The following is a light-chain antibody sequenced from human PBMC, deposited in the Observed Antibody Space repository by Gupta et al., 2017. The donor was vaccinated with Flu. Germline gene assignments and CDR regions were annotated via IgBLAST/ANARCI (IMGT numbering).Light chain of an antibody. CDR1: QRLVHSNGNNY. Sequence: DVVMTQSPLSLRFTLGQPASISCRSSQRLVHSNGNNYLTWFQQRPGQSPRRLIYRVSNRDSGVPGRFSGSGSGTDFTLKISRVEAEDVGVYYCMQGTHWPTFGQGTKVEIK. V-gene: IGKV2-30*02. CDR3: MQGTHWPT. J-gene: IGKJ1*01. CDR2: RVS.